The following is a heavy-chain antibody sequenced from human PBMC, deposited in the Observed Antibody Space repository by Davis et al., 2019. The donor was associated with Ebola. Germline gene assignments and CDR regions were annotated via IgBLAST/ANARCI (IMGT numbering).Heavy chain of an antibody. J-gene: IGHJ3*02. CDR3: ARRYGDYPPDAFDI. V-gene: IGHV3-48*04. Sequence: GGSLRLSCAASGFTFSWYNLNWVRQAPGKGLEWISYVSSGSATIYYADSVKGRFTISRDNAENSLYLQMNSLRAEDTAVYYCARRYGDYPPDAFDIWGQGTMVTVSS. CDR1: GFTFSWYN. CDR2: VSSGSATI. D-gene: IGHD4-17*01.